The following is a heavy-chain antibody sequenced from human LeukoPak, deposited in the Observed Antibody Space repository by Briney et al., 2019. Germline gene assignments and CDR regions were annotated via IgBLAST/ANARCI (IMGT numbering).Heavy chain of an antibody. CDR2: INPNSGGT. CDR3: ARGRHQLWSPKSTAFDI. CDR1: GYTFTGYY. D-gene: IGHD5-18*01. Sequence: ASVKVSCKASGYTFTGYYMHWVRQAPRQGLEWMGRINPNSGGTNYAQKFQGRVTMTRDTSISTAYMELSRLRSDDTAVYYCARGRHQLWSPKSTAFDIWGQGTMVTVSS. J-gene: IGHJ3*02. V-gene: IGHV1-2*06.